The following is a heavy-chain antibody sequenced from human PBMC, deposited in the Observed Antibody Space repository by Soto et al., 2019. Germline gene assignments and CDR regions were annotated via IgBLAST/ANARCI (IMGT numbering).Heavy chain of an antibody. CDR3: AKVITIFGSGVAYFDY. V-gene: IGHV3-30*18. Sequence: GSLRPSCAASGFTFSSYGMHWVRQAPGKGLEWVAVISYDGSNKYYADSVKGRFTISRDNSKNTLYLKMNSLRAEDTAVYYCAKVITIFGSGVAYFDYWGQGTLVTVSS. CDR2: ISYDGSNK. D-gene: IGHD3-3*01. CDR1: GFTFSSYG. J-gene: IGHJ4*02.